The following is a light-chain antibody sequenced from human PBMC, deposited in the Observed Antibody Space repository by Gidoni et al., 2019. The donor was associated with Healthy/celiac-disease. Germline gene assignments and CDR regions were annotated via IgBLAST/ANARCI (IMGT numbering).Light chain of an antibody. V-gene: IGKV3-20*01. Sequence: ELVFTQSPGTLSLSPGERATLSCRASQSVSSSYLAWYQQKPGQAPRLLIDGASSRATGIPDRFSGSGAGTDFTLTISRLEHEDCAVYYWQQYGSSSLTFGGGTKVEIK. CDR2: GAS. J-gene: IGKJ4*01. CDR1: QSVSSSY. CDR3: QQYGSSSLT.